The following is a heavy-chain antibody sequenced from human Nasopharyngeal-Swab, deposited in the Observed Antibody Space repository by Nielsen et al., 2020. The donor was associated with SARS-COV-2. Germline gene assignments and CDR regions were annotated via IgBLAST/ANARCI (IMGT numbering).Heavy chain of an antibody. Sequence: ASVKVSCKASGYTFTSYAMHWVRQAPGQRLEWMGWINAGNGNTKYSQKFQGRVTITRDTSASTAYMELSSLRSEDTAVYYCARDDSTAAGTKAFDIWGQGTMVTVSS. J-gene: IGHJ3*02. CDR3: ARDDSTAAGTKAFDI. D-gene: IGHD6-13*01. V-gene: IGHV1-3*01. CDR1: GYTFTSYA. CDR2: INAGNGNT.